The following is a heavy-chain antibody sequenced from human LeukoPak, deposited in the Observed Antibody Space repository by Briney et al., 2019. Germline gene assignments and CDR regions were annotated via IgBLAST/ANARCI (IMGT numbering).Heavy chain of an antibody. CDR3: ARSIFSGSYAFDF. CDR2: IYYSGST. D-gene: IGHD3-3*01. J-gene: IGHJ4*01. CDR1: GGSISSSSYY. V-gene: IGHV4-39*07. Sequence: SETLSLTCTVSGGSISSSSYYWGWIRQPPGEGLEWIGSIYYSGSTYYNPSLKSRVTKSVDTSKNQFSLKMTSVTAADTAVYYCARSIFSGSYAFDFWGHGTLVTVSS.